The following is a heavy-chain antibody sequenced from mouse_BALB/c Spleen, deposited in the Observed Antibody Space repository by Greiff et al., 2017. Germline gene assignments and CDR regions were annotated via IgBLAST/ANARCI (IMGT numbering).Heavy chain of an antibody. D-gene: IGHD2-3*01. CDR1: GFTFSDYY. Sequence: EVKLMESGGGLVKPGGSLKLSCAASGFTFSDYYMYWVRQTPEKRLEWVATISDGGSYTYYPDSVKGRFTISRDNAKNTLYLQMSSLKSEDTAMYYCARAGGYDPWFAYWGQGTLVTVSA. CDR2: ISDGGSYT. J-gene: IGHJ3*01. V-gene: IGHV5-4*02. CDR3: ARAGGYDPWFAY.